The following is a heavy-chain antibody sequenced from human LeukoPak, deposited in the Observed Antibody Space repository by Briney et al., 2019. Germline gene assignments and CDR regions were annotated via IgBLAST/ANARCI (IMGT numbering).Heavy chain of an antibody. CDR3: SRFAASSPVYYFDY. CDR1: GGSISSSSYY. Sequence: SETLSLTCTVSGGSISSSSYYWGWIRQPPGKGLEWIGTAYYDGGTYYNPPLKSRLTIFVDTSKNQFSLKLSSVTAADTAVYYCSRFAASSPVYYFDYWGQGTLVTVSS. CDR2: AYYDGGT. J-gene: IGHJ4*02. V-gene: IGHV4-39*01. D-gene: IGHD6-13*01.